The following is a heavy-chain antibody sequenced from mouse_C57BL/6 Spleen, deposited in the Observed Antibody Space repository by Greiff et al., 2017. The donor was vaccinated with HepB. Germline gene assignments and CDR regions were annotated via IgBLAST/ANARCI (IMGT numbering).Heavy chain of an antibody. Sequence: QVQLQQSGAELVRPGASVTLSCKASGYTFTDYEMHWVKQTPVHGLEWIGAIDPETGGTAYNQKFKGKATLTADKSSSTAYMELRSLTSEDSAVYYCTRRGYYYGSSLYWYFDVWGTGTTVTVSS. CDR3: TRRGYYYGSSLYWYFDV. J-gene: IGHJ1*03. V-gene: IGHV1-15*01. CDR1: GYTFTDYE. CDR2: IDPETGGT. D-gene: IGHD1-1*01.